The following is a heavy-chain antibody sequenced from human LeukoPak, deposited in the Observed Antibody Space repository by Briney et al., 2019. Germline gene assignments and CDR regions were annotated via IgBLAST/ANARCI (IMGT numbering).Heavy chain of an antibody. V-gene: IGHV4-59*12. J-gene: IGHJ5*02. CDR3: ARDMTDWWFDP. CDR2: IYYSGST. CDR1: GGSISSYY. D-gene: IGHD3-9*01. Sequence: SETLSLTCTVSGGSISSYYWSWIRQPPGKGLEWIGYIYYSGSTNYNPSLKSRVTISVDTSKNQFSLKLSSVTAADTAVYYCARDMTDWWFDPWGQGTLVTVSS.